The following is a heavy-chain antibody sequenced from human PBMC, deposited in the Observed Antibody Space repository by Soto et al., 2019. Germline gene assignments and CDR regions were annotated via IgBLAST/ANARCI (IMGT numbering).Heavy chain of an antibody. V-gene: IGHV3-30-3*01. D-gene: IGHD2-2*01. CDR2: ISYDGSNT. J-gene: IGHJ6*02. CDR3: ARDGLDIVLVPAAMPHYYYYGMDV. Sequence: QVQLVESGGGVVQPGRSLRLSCAASGFTFSSYAMHWVRQAPGKGLEWVAVISYDGSNTYYADSVKGRFTISRDNSKNTLYLQMNSLRAEDTAVDYCARDGLDIVLVPAAMPHYYYYGMDVWGQGTTVTVSS. CDR1: GFTFSSYA.